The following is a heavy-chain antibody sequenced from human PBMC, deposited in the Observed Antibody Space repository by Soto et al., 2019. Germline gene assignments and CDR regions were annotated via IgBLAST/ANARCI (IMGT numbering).Heavy chain of an antibody. CDR1: GYTFTYRY. J-gene: IGHJ4*02. CDR3: ADGGDSGYLGY. Sequence: QMQLVQSGAEVKKTGSSVKVSCKASGYTFTYRYLHWVRQAPGQALEWMGWITPFNGNTNYAQKCPERVTITRDRAMANAYMELSSLRSEDTAMYSCADGGDSGYLGYWGQGTLVTVSS. CDR2: ITPFNGNT. D-gene: IGHD1-26*01. V-gene: IGHV1-45*02.